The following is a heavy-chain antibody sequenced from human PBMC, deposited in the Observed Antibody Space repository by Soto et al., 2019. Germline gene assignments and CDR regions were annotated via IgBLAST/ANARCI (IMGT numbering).Heavy chain of an antibody. Sequence: GGSLRLSCAASGFTFTIYAMSWVRQAPGKGLEWVSAISGSGGSTYYADSVKGRFTISRDNSKNTLYLQMNSLRAEDTAIYYCAKDRPNIVVVPAPLDYWGQGTLVTVSS. V-gene: IGHV3-23*01. CDR3: AKDRPNIVVVPAPLDY. J-gene: IGHJ4*02. D-gene: IGHD2-2*01. CDR2: ISGSGGST. CDR1: GFTFTIYA.